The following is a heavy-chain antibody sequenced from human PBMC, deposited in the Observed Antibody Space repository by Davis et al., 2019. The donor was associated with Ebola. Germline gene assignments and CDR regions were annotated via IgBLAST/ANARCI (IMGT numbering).Heavy chain of an antibody. CDR3: ARDRGDLAIPFDY. CDR1: GFTFSSYS. D-gene: IGHD2-21*01. Sequence: GESLKISCAASGFTFSSYSMNWVRQAPGKGLEWVSYISSSSSTIYYADSVKGRFTISRDNAKNSLYLQMNSLRDEDTAVYYCARDRGDLAIPFDYWGQGTLVTVSS. V-gene: IGHV3-48*02. CDR2: ISSSSSTI. J-gene: IGHJ4*02.